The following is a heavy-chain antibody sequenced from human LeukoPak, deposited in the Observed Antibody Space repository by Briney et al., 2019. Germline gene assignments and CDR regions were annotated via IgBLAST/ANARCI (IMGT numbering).Heavy chain of an antibody. V-gene: IGHV4-34*01. J-gene: IGHJ2*01. D-gene: IGHD3-16*02. CDR3: ARVLRSGKLLLHWYLDL. CDR1: GGSFSGYY. CDR2: VNHSGST. Sequence: SETLSLTCAVYGGSFSGYYWSWIRQPPGKGREWIGEVNHSGSTNYNASLKSRVTISVDTSKNQFSLKLSSVTAADTAVYYCARVLRSGKLLLHWYLDLWGRGTLVTVSS.